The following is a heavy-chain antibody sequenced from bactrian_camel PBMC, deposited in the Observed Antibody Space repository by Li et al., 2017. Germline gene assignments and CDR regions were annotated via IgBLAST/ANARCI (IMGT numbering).Heavy chain of an antibody. CDR2: INSDGSNT. J-gene: IGHJ6*01. D-gene: IGHD7*01. CDR1: GFTFSNYY. V-gene: IGHV3-2*01. CDR3: ATGQNSGFRY. Sequence: QLVESGGGLVQPGGSLRLSCAVSGFTFSNYYMSWVRQAPGKGLEWVSSINSDGSNTYYADSVKGRFTISRDNAKNTVYLQMNSLKSEDTALFYCATGQNSGFRYWGQGTQVTVS.